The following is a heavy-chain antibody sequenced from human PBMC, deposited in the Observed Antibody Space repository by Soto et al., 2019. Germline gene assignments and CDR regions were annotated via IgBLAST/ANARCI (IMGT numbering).Heavy chain of an antibody. D-gene: IGHD2-2*01. CDR2: LDPDNDET. V-gene: IGHV1-24*01. CDR1: GYSLTELS. J-gene: IGHJ6*03. CDR3: ARDSTAFCTTSSCYPTYYHSYYMDV. Sequence: GASVKVSCKVSGYSLTELSMHWVRQASGKGLEWMGGLDPDNDETIYAQKFQGRVTMTEDTSADTAYMELRSLRSDDTAVYYCARDSTAFCTTSSCYPTYYHSYYMDVWGKGTTVTVSS.